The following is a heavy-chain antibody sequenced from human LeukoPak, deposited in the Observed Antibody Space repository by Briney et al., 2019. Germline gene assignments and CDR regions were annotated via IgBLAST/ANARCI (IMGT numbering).Heavy chain of an antibody. CDR3: ARGRIHLWPFDY. V-gene: IGHV3-21*01. D-gene: IGHD5-18*01. J-gene: IGHJ4*02. CDR1: GFTFSSYS. CDR2: ISYSSSYI. Sequence: GGSLRLSCAASGFTFSSYSMNWVRQAPGEGLEWVSSISYSSSYIYYADSVKGRFTISRDNAKNSLYLQMNSLRAEDTALYYCARGRIHLWPFDYWGQGTLVTVSS.